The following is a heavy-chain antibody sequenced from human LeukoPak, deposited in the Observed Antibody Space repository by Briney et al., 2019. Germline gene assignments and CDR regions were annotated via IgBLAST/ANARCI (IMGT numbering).Heavy chain of an antibody. CDR3: AKDFSGFVDDAFDI. V-gene: IGHV3-9*01. CDR2: ISWNSGSI. Sequence: GGSLRLSCAASGFTFDDYAMHWVRQAPGKGLEWVSGISWNSGSIGYADSVKGRFTISRDNAKNSLYLQMNSLRAEDTALYYCAKDFSGFVDDAFDIWGQGTMVTVSS. J-gene: IGHJ3*02. D-gene: IGHD6-19*01. CDR1: GFTFDDYA.